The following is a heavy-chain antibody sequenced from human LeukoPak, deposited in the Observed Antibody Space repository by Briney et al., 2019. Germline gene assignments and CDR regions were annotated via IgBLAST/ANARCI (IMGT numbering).Heavy chain of an antibody. Sequence: GASVKVSCKASGGTFSSYAISWVRQAPGQGLEWMGGIIPIFGTANYAQKFQGRVTITADESTSTAYMELSSLRSEDTAVYYCARDPRVAAADDXFDPXXXGXLVTVS. CDR1: GGTFSSYA. CDR3: ARDPRVAAADDXFDP. CDR2: IIPIFGTA. V-gene: IGHV1-69*13. J-gene: IGHJ5*02. D-gene: IGHD6-13*01.